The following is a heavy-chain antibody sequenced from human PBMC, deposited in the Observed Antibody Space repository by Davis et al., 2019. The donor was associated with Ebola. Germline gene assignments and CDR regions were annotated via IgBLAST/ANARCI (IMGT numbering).Heavy chain of an antibody. CDR2: INPSGGST. V-gene: IGHV1-46*01. J-gene: IGHJ5*02. Sequence: ASVKVSCKASGGTFSSYAISWLRQAPGQGLEWMGIINPSGGSTSYAQKFQGRVTMTRDTSTSTVYMELSSLRSEDTAVYYCARGVEQPWGQGTLVTVSS. CDR3: ARGVEQP. CDR1: GGTFSSYA. D-gene: IGHD6-13*01.